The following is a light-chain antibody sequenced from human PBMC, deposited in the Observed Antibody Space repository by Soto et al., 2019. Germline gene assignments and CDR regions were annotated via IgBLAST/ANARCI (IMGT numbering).Light chain of an antibody. Sequence: EIVLTQSPGTLYLPPGERATLSCRASQSVSSSTSLAWYQQQPGQAPRLLIYGVSSRAVGVPDRFSGSGSGTDFTLTISRVEPEDVAVYYCQEYGDSPLTFGGGTKVE. CDR3: QEYGDSPLT. CDR2: GVS. V-gene: IGKV3-20*01. J-gene: IGKJ4*01. CDR1: QSVSSSTS.